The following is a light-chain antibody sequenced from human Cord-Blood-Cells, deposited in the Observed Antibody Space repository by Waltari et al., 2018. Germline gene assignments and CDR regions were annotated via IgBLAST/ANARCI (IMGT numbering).Light chain of an antibody. CDR2: DVS. Sequence: QSALTQHASVSGSPGRSITISCTGTSSDVGGYNYVSWYQQHPGKAPKLMIYDVSKRPSGVSNRFSGSKSGNTASLTISGLQAEDEADYHCSSYTSSSTWVFGGGTKLTVL. CDR3: SSYTSSSTWV. CDR1: SSDVGGYNY. V-gene: IGLV2-14*01. J-gene: IGLJ3*02.